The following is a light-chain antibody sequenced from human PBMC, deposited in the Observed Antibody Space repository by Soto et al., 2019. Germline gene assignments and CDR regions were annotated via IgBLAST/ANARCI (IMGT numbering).Light chain of an antibody. CDR2: AAS. CDR1: QSMGRS. V-gene: IGKV1-39*01. CDR3: EPSDSNPLT. Sequence: DIQMTQSPSTLSASVGDRVTVTCRASQSMGRSLAWYQQKPGKAPKLLIYAASSLQSGVPSRFSGSGSGSDFTLTISSMQTAGLANYLREPSDSNPLTFGQGTK. J-gene: IGKJ1*01.